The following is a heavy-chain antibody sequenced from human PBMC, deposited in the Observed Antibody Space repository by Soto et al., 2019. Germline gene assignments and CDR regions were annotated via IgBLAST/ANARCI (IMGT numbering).Heavy chain of an antibody. CDR3: ARLLAGNDGFDI. CDR2: MNPHSGNT. D-gene: IGHD6-19*01. CDR1: VYTFTSYD. J-gene: IGHJ3*02. V-gene: IGHV1-8*01. Sequence: QVRLVQSGAEVKKPGASVKVSFKDSVYTFTSYDINWVRQDTGQVLEWMGWMNPHSGNTGYAQKFQARVTMTRNTSISTAYMERSSLRSDYTAGYYCARLLAGNDGFDIWGPGTMVTVSS.